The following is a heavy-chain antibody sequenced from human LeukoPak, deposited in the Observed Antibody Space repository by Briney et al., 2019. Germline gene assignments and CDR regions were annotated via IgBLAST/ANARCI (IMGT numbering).Heavy chain of an antibody. V-gene: IGHV3-30*03. J-gene: IGHJ4*02. CDR2: ISYDGSNK. Sequence: PGGSLRLSCAASGFTFSSYGMHWVRQAPGKGLEWVAVISYDGSNKYYADSVKGRFTISRENAKNSLYLQMNSLRAGDTAVYYCARASDILTGFDYWGQGTLVTVSS. CDR1: GFTFSSYG. D-gene: IGHD3-9*01. CDR3: ARASDILTGFDY.